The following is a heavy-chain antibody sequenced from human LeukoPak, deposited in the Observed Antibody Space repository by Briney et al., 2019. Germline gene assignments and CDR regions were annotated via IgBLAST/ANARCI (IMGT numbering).Heavy chain of an antibody. CDR2: IYSGGST. J-gene: IGHJ4*02. V-gene: IGHV3-66*01. D-gene: IGHD6-19*01. CDR1: GFTVSSNY. Sequence: GGSLRLSCAASGFTVSSNYMSWVRQAPGKGLEWVSVIYSGGSTYYADSVKGRFTISRDNSKNTLYLQMNSLRAEDTAVYYCAREAVAGPYFDYWGQGTLVTVSS. CDR3: AREAVAGPYFDY.